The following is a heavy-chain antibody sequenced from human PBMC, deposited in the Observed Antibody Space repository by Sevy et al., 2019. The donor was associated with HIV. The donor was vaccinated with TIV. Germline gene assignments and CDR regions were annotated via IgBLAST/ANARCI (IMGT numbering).Heavy chain of an antibody. Sequence: GGSLRLSCTASGFSFSIHSMHWVRQAPGKGLEWVSFILHDGSRQDYADSVKGRFIISRDNSKNTVYLEMSGLRPEDTATYYCERDSNVYDSGGSLDSWGQGTLVTVSS. CDR3: ERDSNVYDSGGSLDS. V-gene: IGHV3-30*04. CDR2: ILHDGSRQ. D-gene: IGHD6-25*01. J-gene: IGHJ4*02. CDR1: GFSFSIHS.